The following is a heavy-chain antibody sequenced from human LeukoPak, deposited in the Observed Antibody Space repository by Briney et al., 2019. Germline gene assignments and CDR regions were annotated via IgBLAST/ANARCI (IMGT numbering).Heavy chain of an antibody. CDR3: ARFSCSSTSCLKGWFDP. V-gene: IGHV4-4*07. Sequence: SETLSLTCTVSGGSTSSYYWSWIRQPAGKGLEWIGRIYTSGSTNYNPSLKSRVIMSVDTSKNQFSLKLSSVTAADTAVYYCARFSCSSTSCLKGWFDPWGQGTLVTVSS. CDR1: GGSTSSYY. D-gene: IGHD2-2*01. CDR2: IYTSGST. J-gene: IGHJ5*02.